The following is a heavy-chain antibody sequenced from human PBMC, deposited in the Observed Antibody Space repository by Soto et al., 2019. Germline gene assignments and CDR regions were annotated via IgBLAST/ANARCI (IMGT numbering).Heavy chain of an antibody. CDR1: GFTFSSYG. CDR3: ARDGDYYDSSGRDAFDI. J-gene: IGHJ3*02. CDR2: IWYDGSNK. V-gene: IGHV3-33*01. Sequence: QVQLVESGGGVVQPGRSLRLSCAASGFTFSSYGMHWVRQAPGKGLEWVAVIWYDGSNKYYADSVKGRLTISRDNSENTLYLLMTSLRGEETAVYYCARDGDYYDSSGRDAFDIWGQGTMVTVSS. D-gene: IGHD3-22*01.